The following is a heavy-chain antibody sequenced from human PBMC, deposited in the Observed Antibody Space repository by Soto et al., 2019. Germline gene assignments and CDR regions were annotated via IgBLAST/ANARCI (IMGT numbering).Heavy chain of an antibody. Sequence: SGPTLVNPTQTLTLTCTFSGFSLSTSGEGVGWIRQPPGKALEWLALIFWDDDKRYNSSLRSRLTITKATSKNQVVLTLTNMDPVDAATYYCAHRRDATVRVPAAISAWFDPWGQGTQVTVSS. CDR3: AHRRDATVRVPAAISAWFDP. CDR2: IFWDDDK. CDR1: GFSLSTSGEG. D-gene: IGHD2-2*01. J-gene: IGHJ5*02. V-gene: IGHV2-5*02.